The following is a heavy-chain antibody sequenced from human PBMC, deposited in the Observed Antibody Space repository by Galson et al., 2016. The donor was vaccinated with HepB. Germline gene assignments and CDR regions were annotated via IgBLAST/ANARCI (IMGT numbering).Heavy chain of an antibody. CDR1: GFSLSTNGMC. Sequence: PALVKPTQTLTLTCTFSGFSLSTNGMCVSWIRQPPGKALEWLARIDWDDDKYYSTSLKTRLTISKDTSKNQVVLTMTNMDPVDTATYYCARNSDYYDLSGYYYLFDYWGQGTLVTVST. CDR2: IDWDDDK. V-gene: IGHV2-70*11. J-gene: IGHJ4*02. CDR3: ARNSDYYDLSGYYYLFDY. D-gene: IGHD3-22*01.